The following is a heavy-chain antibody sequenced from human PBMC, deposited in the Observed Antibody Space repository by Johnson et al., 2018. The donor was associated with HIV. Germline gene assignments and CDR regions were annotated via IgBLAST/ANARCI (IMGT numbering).Heavy chain of an antibody. CDR3: ARDLAGHNAFDI. Sequence: EVQLVESGGGLVQPGGSLRLSCAASGFTVSSNYMSWVRQAPGKGLEWVSGISWNSGSIGYADSVKGRFTISRDNAKNSLYLQMNSLRAEDTAVYYCARDLAGHNAFDIWGQGTMVTVSS. D-gene: IGHD6-19*01. V-gene: IGHV3-48*04. CDR1: GFTVSSNY. J-gene: IGHJ3*02. CDR2: SWNSGSI.